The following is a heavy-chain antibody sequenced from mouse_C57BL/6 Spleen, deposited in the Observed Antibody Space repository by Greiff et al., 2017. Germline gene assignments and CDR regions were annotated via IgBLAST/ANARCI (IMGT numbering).Heavy chain of an antibody. D-gene: IGHD2-1*01. CDR2: IYPGTSDT. CDR1: GYTFTSYW. J-gene: IGHJ1*03. CDR3: TREEDGNHGDFDV. Sequence: VQLQQSGTVLARPGASVKMSCKTSGYTFTSYWMHWVKQRPGQGLEWIGAIYPGTSDTSYNQKFKGKAKLTAVTSASTAYMELSSLTNEDSAVYYCTREEDGNHGDFDVWGTGTTVTVSS. V-gene: IGHV1-5*01.